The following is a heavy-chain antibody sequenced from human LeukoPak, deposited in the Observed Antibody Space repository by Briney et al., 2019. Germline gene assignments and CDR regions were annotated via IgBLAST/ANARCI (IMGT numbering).Heavy chain of an antibody. CDR1: GGSISTYS. V-gene: IGHV4-59*01. Sequence: PSETLSLTCTVSGGSISTYSWSWRRQPPGRGLEFIGYINYSGGTNYNPSLKSRVTISVDKSKKQFSLILSSVTAADTAMYYCARAPDTSGYFYYFDYWGQGLLLTVSS. J-gene: IGHJ4*02. CDR3: ARAPDTSGYFYYFDY. CDR2: INYSGGT. D-gene: IGHD3-22*01.